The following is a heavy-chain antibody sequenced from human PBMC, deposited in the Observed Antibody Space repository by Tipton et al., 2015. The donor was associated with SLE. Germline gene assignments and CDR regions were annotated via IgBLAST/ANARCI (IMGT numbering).Heavy chain of an antibody. CDR1: GASISGHY. CDR2: ISYTGGT. J-gene: IGHJ6*02. Sequence: TLSLTCTVSGASISGHYWSWIRQPPGKGLEWIGYISYTGGTKYNPSLKSRITISVDTSKNYFSLRVSSVTPADTAVYYCARFLVQGVYYKGLDVWGQGTTVTVSS. D-gene: IGHD3-10*01. V-gene: IGHV4-59*11. CDR3: ARFLVQGVYYKGLDV.